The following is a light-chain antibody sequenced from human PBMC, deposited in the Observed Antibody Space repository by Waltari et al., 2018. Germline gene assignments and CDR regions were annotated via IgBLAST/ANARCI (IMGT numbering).Light chain of an antibody. CDR1: SGSLINNY. Sequence: FMLTQPHSVSESPGKTVTISCNRSSGSLINNYVQWFQQRPDSSPTTVIYEDNQRPSEVPDRVSGSIDSSSNSAALTISGLKTEDEADYYCQSYDSSQWVFGGGTKLTVL. CDR2: EDN. CDR3: QSYDSSQWV. J-gene: IGLJ3*02. V-gene: IGLV6-57*01.